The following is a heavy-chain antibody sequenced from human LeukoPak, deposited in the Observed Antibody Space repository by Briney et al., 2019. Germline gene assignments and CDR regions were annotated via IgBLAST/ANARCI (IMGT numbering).Heavy chain of an antibody. CDR1: GFSFRRYD. D-gene: IGHD1-26*01. J-gene: IGHJ5*02. Sequence: GGSLRLSCAASGFSFRRYDMHWVRQAPGKGLEWVAATSYDGTSELYADFVKGRFSISRDNSRNTLSLQMDTLRPEDTPIYYCARAKGLAGSYLDNWFDPWGQGTRVIVSS. CDR3: ARAKGLAGSYLDNWFDP. V-gene: IGHV3-30*04. CDR2: TSYDGTSE.